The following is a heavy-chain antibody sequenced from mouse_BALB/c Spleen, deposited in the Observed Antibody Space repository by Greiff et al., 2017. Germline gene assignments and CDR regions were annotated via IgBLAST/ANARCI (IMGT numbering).Heavy chain of an antibody. CDR1: GFTFSSYG. Sequence: EVQVVESGGDLVKPGGSLKLSCAASGFTFSSYGMSWVRQTPDKRLEWVATISSGGSYTYYPDSVKGRFTISRDNAKNTLYLQMSSLKSEDTAMYYCARRLRRRGYAMDYWGQGTSVTVSS. D-gene: IGHD2-4*01. J-gene: IGHJ4*01. CDR3: ARRLRRRGYAMDY. CDR2: ISSGGSYT. V-gene: IGHV5-6*01.